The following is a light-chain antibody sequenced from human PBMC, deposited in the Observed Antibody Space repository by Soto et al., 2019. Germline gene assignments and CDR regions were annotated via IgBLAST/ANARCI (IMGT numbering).Light chain of an antibody. CDR3: STYTAISTYV. CDR2: EVS. Sequence: QSALTQPASVSGSPGQSITISCTATSSDVAGFNYVSWFQQHPGKAPKLMIYEVSNRPSGVSDRFSGSKSGKTASLTISGLQAEDEADYYCSTYTAISTYVFGGGTKLTVL. J-gene: IGLJ1*01. V-gene: IGLV2-14*01. CDR1: SSDVAGFNY.